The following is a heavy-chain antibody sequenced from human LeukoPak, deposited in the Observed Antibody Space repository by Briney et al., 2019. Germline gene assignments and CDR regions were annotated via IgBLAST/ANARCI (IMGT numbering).Heavy chain of an antibody. D-gene: IGHD1-26*01. V-gene: IGHV4-59*01. CDR3: ARGRSNYYGMDV. CDR2: IYYNGNT. Sequence: SETLSLTCSASDGSINSYYWNWIRRPPGRGLEWIGYIYYNGNTNYSPSLKSRVTMSVDTSKNLFSLKVSSVTAADTAVYYCARGRSNYYGMDVWGQGTTVTVSS. CDR1: DGSINSYY. J-gene: IGHJ6*02.